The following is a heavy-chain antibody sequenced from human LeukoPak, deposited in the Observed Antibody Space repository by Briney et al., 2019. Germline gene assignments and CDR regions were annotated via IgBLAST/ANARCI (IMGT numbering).Heavy chain of an antibody. J-gene: IGHJ6*02. V-gene: IGHV3-30*03. CDR2: ISYDGSNK. CDR3: AAAPGQGYGMDV. CDR1: GFSFRSYG. Sequence: QPGRSLRLSCAASGFSFRSYGMHWVRQAPGKGLEWVAVISYDGSNKYYADSVKGRFTISRDNSKNTLYLQMNSLRAEDTAVYYCAAAPGQGYGMDVWGQGTTVTVSS.